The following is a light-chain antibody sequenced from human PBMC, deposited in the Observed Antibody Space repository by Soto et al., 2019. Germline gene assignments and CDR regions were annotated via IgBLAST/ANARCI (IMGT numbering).Light chain of an antibody. V-gene: IGKV3-15*01. CDR3: QQYNNWPIT. CDR2: GAS. CDR1: QSARSS. Sequence: EVVMTHSPATLSVSPWERATLSFKASQSARSSLGWYQQKPGQAPRLLIYGASTRATGIPARFSGSGSGTEFTLTINSLQSEDFAVYYCQQYNNWPITFGQGTRLETK. J-gene: IGKJ5*01.